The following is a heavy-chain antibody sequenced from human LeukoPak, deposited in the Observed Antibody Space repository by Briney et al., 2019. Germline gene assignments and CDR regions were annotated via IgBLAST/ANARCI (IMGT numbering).Heavy chain of an antibody. D-gene: IGHD6-19*01. CDR2: INPKSGGT. CDR1: GYTFSDYY. CDR3: ARGPVTGFDY. Sequence: GASVKVSCKASGYTFSDYYMHWVRQAPGQGLEWMGWINPKSGGTNFAQKFQGRVTMTRDTSITTAYMELSRLTSDDTAVYYCARGPVTGFDYWGQGPLVTVSS. V-gene: IGHV1-2*02. J-gene: IGHJ4*02.